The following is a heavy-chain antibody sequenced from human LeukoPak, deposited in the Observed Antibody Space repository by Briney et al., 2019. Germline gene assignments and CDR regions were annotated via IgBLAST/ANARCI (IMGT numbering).Heavy chain of an antibody. V-gene: IGHV3-7*01. Sequence: PGGSLRLSCAASGFIFTNYFMSWVRQAPGKGLEWVASIKHDGSEKYYVDSVRGRFTISRDNAKNSLYLQMNSLRAEDTAVYYCARERRHGDDRYFDLWGRGTLVTVSS. CDR3: ARERRHGDDRYFDL. CDR1: GFIFTNYF. D-gene: IGHD4-17*01. J-gene: IGHJ2*01. CDR2: IKHDGSEK.